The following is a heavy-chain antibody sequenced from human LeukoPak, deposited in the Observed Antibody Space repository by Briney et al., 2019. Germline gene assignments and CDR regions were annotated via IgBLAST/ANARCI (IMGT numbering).Heavy chain of an antibody. D-gene: IGHD1-26*01. CDR3: AREGGGYYANWFDP. J-gene: IGHJ5*02. CDR2: ISLNGNS. Sequence: SQTLSLTCSVSGDSISSGFYPWSWIRQPAGKGLEWIGRISLNGNSNHNPSLKSRVSLSIDTSRNEFSLRVTSVTAADTGIYYCAREGGGYYANWFDPWGQGTLVTVSS. V-gene: IGHV4-61*02. CDR1: GDSISSGFYP.